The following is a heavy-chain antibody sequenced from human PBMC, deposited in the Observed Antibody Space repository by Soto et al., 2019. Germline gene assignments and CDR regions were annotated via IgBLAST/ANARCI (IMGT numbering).Heavy chain of an antibody. CDR3: ARGGYPDAFDI. CDR1: GFTFSSYD. J-gene: IGHJ3*02. Sequence: GGSLRLSCAASGFTFSSYDMHWVRQATGKGLEWVSAIGTAGDTYYPGSVKGRFTISRENAKNSLYLQMNSLRAGDTAVYYSARGGYPDAFDIWGQGTMVTVSS. CDR2: IGTAGDT. V-gene: IGHV3-13*04. D-gene: IGHD1-1*01.